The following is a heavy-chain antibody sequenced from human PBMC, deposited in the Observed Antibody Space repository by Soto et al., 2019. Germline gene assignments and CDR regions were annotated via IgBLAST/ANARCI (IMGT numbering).Heavy chain of an antibody. Sequence: QDQLVQSGAEVKKPGASVKVSCKASGYTFTSYGISWVRQAPGQGLEWMGWISANNGNTNYAQKLQGRVTMTTDTSTSTADMELRSLRSDDTAVYYCASDRGSYALDYWGQGTLVTVSS. V-gene: IGHV1-18*01. J-gene: IGHJ4*02. CDR2: ISANNGNT. CDR1: GYTFTSYG. CDR3: ASDRGSYALDY. D-gene: IGHD1-26*01.